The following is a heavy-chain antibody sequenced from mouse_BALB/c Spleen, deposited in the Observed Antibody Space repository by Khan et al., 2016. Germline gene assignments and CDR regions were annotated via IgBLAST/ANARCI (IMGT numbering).Heavy chain of an antibody. Sequence: QIQLVQSGPELKKPGKTVKISCKASGYTFTNYGMNWVKQAPGKGLKWMGWINTYSGESTYADDFKGRFAFSLETSANTAYLQIHNLKNEDTATXFWTRYRYYYDRSCDFDVGGAGTSVTVSS. CDR3: TRYRYYYDRSCDFDV. V-gene: IGHV9-3-1*01. CDR1: GYTFTNYG. CDR2: INTYSGES. D-gene: IGHD1-1*01. J-gene: IGHJ1*01.